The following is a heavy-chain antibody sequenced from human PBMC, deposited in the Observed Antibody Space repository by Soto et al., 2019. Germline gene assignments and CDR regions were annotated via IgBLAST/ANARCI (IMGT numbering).Heavy chain of an antibody. CDR2: INPNGGVT. Sequence: VQLVQSGAEVKKPGASVKVSCKTSGDSFNDYYIHWVRQAPGQGLEWMGWINPNGGVTKYAQKFQGRVTVTRDTSIRTVYMELSSLRSDDTPVYYCARESVGATATLDYYYFYMDVWGKGTTVTVSS. J-gene: IGHJ6*03. V-gene: IGHV1-2*02. CDR3: ARESVGATATLDYYYFYMDV. D-gene: IGHD1-26*01. CDR1: GDSFNDYY.